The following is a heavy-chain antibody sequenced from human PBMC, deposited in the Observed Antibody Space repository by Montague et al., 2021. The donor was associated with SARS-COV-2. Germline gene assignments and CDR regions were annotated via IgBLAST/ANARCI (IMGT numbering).Heavy chain of an antibody. Sequence: SETLSLTCAVSGGSFSSYYRSWIRQPPGKGLEWIAEINHSGSSNYNPSLTSRVTMSVDTSKNQFSLKLNSVTVADTAVYYCAWLAYCCADCFSGLELFFDSWGQGTLVTVSS. D-gene: IGHD2-21*02. CDR1: GGSFSSYY. V-gene: IGHV4-34*01. CDR3: AWLAYCCADCFSGLELFFDS. J-gene: IGHJ4*02. CDR2: INHSGSS.